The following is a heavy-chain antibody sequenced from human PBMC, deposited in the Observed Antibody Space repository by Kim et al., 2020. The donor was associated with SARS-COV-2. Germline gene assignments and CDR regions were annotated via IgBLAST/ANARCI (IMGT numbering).Heavy chain of an antibody. CDR2: INSDGGDT. CDR3: ARGPQSGGYWRVDL. D-gene: IGHD5-12*01. J-gene: IGHJ4*02. V-gene: IGHV3-74*01. Sequence: GGSLRLSCAASGFTFSSYWMHWVRQGPGKGLVWVARINSDGGDTTYADSVKGRFTISRDNAKNTLFLQMNSLGAEDTAVYYCARGPQSGGYWRVDLWGQGTLVTVSS. CDR1: GFTFSSYW.